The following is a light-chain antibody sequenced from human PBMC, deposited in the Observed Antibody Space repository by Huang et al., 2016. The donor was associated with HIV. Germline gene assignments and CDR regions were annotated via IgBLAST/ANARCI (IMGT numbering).Light chain of an antibody. CDR2: DAS. V-gene: IGKV1-5*01. CDR3: QQYHSSPLT. CDR1: QSINSW. J-gene: IGKJ4*01. Sequence: DIRMTQSPSTLSASVGDRVTITCRASQSINSWLAWYQQRPGKGPKLLIYDASRLQSGVPSRFTGSGSGTQFTLTISSLQPENFATYYCQQYHSSPLTFGGGTKVEI.